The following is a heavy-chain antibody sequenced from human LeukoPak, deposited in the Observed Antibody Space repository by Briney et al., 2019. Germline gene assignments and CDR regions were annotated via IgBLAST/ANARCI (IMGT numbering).Heavy chain of an antibody. J-gene: IGHJ4*02. D-gene: IGHD2-2*01. V-gene: IGHV1-2*02. CDR2: LNPTRDGT. CDR1: GYTFIAYY. CDR3: ARDSCSSTSCLSIDDY. Sequence: ASLKVSCKASGYTFIAYYMYWVRQAPGQGLERREWLNPTRDGTNYTQKFQGKVTMTRDTSRSTVYMELSRLRSDDTTMNYCARDSCSSTSCLSIDDYWGQGTLVIVSS.